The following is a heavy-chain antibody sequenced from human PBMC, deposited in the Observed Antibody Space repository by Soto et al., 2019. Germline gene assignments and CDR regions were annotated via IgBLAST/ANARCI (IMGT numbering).Heavy chain of an antibody. J-gene: IGHJ5*02. CDR2: ISAPGTT. D-gene: IGHD6-13*01. CDR3: ARDLAAADP. Sequence: PSETLSLTGTVCGASISSYVWGWIRQPAGKRLEWIGRISAPGTTSYNPSLKSRVTMSLETSKNQSSLNLSSVTAADTAIYYCARDLAAADPGGQETLV. CDR1: GASISSYV. V-gene: IGHV4-4*07.